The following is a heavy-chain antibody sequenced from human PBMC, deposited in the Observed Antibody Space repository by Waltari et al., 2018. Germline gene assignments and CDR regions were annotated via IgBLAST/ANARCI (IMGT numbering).Heavy chain of an antibody. J-gene: IGHJ3*01. CDR2: MYPKTGVV. D-gene: IGHD1-26*01. V-gene: IGHV1-2*06. Sequence: QVQLVQSGAEVKKPGASVKVSCKASGYTFTGYHIHWVRQAPGHGPEWMGRMYPKTGVVNYAQQFQGRVTMTRDTSSRTAYMDLDRLRSDDTAVYYCALGRTTTSQDVFGFRGQGTMVIVSS. CDR1: GYTFTGYH. CDR3: ALGRTTTSQDVFGF.